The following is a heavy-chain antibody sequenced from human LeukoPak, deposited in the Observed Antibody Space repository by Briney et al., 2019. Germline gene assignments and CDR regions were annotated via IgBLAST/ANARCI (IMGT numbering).Heavy chain of an antibody. J-gene: IGHJ4*02. CDR3: ARDYGSGPYYFDY. V-gene: IGHV4-39*07. CDR2: INHSGST. Sequence: SETLSLTCTVSGGSISSSSYYWSWIRQPPGKGLEWIGEINHSGSTNYNPSLKSRVTISVDTSKNQFSLKLSSVTAADTAVYYCARDYGSGPYYFDYWGQGTLVTVSS. CDR1: GGSISSSSYY. D-gene: IGHD3-10*01.